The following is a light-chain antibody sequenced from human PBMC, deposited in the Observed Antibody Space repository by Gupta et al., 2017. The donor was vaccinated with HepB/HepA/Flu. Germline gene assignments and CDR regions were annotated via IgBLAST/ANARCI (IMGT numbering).Light chain of an antibody. V-gene: IGLV3-21*02. CDR2: DDS. CDR1: NIGSKS. J-gene: IGLJ2*01. CDR3: KVWDSSSEHPTNVV. Sequence: SYVLTPPPSVSVAPGPTARITCGGNNIGSKSVHWYQQKPGQAPVLVVYDDSDRPAGSPGRVSGSNSGNTATQTICRVEAGEEADYYCKVWDSSSEHPTNVVFGGGTKLTVL.